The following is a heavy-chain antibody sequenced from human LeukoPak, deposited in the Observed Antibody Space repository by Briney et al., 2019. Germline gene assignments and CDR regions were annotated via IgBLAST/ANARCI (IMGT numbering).Heavy chain of an antibody. Sequence: ASVKVSCKTSGYTFTSYDINWVRQATGQGLEWMGYMSPNGGNTGYAQKFQGRVTMTRNTSINTAYMELSSLRSEDTAVYYCAREGIVGGLDIWGQGTMVTVSS. D-gene: IGHD3-16*02. V-gene: IGHV1-8*01. CDR1: GYTFTSYD. CDR3: AREGIVGGLDI. CDR2: MSPNGGNT. J-gene: IGHJ3*02.